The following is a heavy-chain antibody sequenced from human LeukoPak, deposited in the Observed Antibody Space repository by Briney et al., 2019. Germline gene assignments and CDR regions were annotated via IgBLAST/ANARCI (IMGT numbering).Heavy chain of an antibody. CDR1: GGSISSGSYY. CDR3: ARSLVATIVAGRARWVAAFDY. CDR2: IYTSGST. V-gene: IGHV4-61*02. Sequence: PSETLSLTCTVSGGSISSGSYYWSWIRQPAGKGLEWIGRIYTSGSTNYNPSLKSRVTISVDTSKNQFSLKLSSVTAADTAVYYCARSLVATIVAGRARWVAAFDYWGQGTLVTVSS. D-gene: IGHD5-24*01. J-gene: IGHJ4*02.